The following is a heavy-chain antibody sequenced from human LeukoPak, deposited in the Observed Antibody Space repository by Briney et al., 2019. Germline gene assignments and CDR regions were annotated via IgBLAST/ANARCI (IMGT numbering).Heavy chain of an antibody. J-gene: IGHJ4*02. D-gene: IGHD6-13*01. V-gene: IGHV3-21*01. Sequence: GGSLRLSCAASGFTFSSYTMNWVRQAPGKGLEWVSSISSSSSYIYYADSVKGRFTISRDNAKNSLYLQMNSLRAEDTAVYYCARGRRRIAAAGATPPAPYFDYWGQGTLVAVSS. CDR3: ARGRRRIAAAGATPPAPYFDY. CDR2: ISSSSSYI. CDR1: GFTFSSYT.